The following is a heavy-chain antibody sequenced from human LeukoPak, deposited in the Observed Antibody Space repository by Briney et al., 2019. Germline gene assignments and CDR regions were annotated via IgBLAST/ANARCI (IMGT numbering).Heavy chain of an antibody. Sequence: SCKASGYTFTSYYMHWVRQAPGKGLEWVAVISYDGSNKYYADSVKGRFTISRDNSKNTLYLQMNSLRAEDTAVYYCAKDSRDGYNAGYFDYWGQGTLVTVSS. CDR2: ISYDGSNK. CDR3: AKDSRDGYNAGYFDY. D-gene: IGHD5-24*01. V-gene: IGHV3-30*18. CDR1: GYTFTSYY. J-gene: IGHJ4*02.